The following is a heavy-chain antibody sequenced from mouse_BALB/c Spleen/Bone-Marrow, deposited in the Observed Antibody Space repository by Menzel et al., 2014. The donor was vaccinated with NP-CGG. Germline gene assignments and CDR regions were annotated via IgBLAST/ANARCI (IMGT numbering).Heavy chain of an antibody. CDR2: IYPGNSDT. J-gene: IGHJ4*01. CDR3: TRGITTVVATRAMDY. D-gene: IGHD1-1*01. V-gene: IGHV1-5*01. CDR1: GYTFTSYW. Sequence: EVQLQQSGTVLARPGASVKMSCKASGYTFTSYWMHWVKQRPGQGLEWIGAIYPGNSDTSYNQKFKGKAKLTAATSTSTAYMDLSSLTNEDSAVYYCTRGITTVVATRAMDYWGQGTSVTVSS.